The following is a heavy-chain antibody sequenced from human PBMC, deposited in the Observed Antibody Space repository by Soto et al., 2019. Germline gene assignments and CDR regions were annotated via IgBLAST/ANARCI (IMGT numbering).Heavy chain of an antibody. Sequence: GGSLRLSCAASGFTFSSYSMNWVRQAPGKGLEWVSSISSSSSYIYYADSVKGRFTISRDNAKNLLYLQMNSLRAEDTAVYYGARALLVGAFDIWGQGTMVTVSS. CDR1: GFTFSSYS. CDR3: ARALLVGAFDI. D-gene: IGHD2-8*02. J-gene: IGHJ3*02. V-gene: IGHV3-21*01. CDR2: ISSSSSYI.